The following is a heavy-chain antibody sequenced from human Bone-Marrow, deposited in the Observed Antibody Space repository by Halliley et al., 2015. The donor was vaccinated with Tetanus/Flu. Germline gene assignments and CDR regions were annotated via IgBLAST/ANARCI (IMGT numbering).Heavy chain of an antibody. V-gene: IGHV4-59*08. CDR3: ARASGNAFDV. Sequence: TLSLTCTVSGDSSDTYHWSWIRQPPGKGLQWIGYIYYSGSTNYNPSLQSRVTISTGTPENHLSLRVTSVTAADTAIYYCARASGNAFDVWGPGTLVTVSS. CDR1: GDSSDTYH. CDR2: IYYSGST. J-gene: IGHJ3*01.